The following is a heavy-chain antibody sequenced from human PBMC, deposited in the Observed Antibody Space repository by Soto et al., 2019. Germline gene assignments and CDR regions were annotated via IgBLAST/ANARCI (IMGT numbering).Heavy chain of an antibody. Sequence: SETLSLTCAVYGGSFSGYYWSWIRQPPGKGLEWIGEINHSGSTNYNPSLKSRVTISVDTSKNQFSLKLSSVTAADTAVYYCARIQLMGGMDVWGQGTTVTVSS. CDR1: GGSFSGYY. V-gene: IGHV4-34*01. CDR2: INHSGST. CDR3: ARIQLMGGMDV. D-gene: IGHD5-18*01. J-gene: IGHJ6*02.